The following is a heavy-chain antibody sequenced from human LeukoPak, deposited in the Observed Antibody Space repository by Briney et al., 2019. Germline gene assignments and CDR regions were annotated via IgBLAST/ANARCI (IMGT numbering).Heavy chain of an antibody. CDR2: INPSGGTT. Sequence: ASVKVSCKASGYTFTSYYMHWVRQAPGQGLEWMGIINPSGGTTNYAQKFQGRVTMTRDTSTSTVYMELSSLRSEDTAVYYCARGGYTAMPKYYYMDVWGKGTTVTISS. J-gene: IGHJ6*03. V-gene: IGHV1-46*01. CDR3: ARGGYTAMPKYYYMDV. D-gene: IGHD5-18*01. CDR1: GYTFTSYY.